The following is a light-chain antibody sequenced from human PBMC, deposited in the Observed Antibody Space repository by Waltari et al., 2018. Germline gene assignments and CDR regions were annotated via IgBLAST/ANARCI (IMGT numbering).Light chain of an antibody. CDR3: QQYYNTPFT. V-gene: IGKV4-1*01. Sequence: DIVMTQSPDSLAVSLGERATINCKPSQSVLYSSNNKNYLALYQQKAGQPPKVLIYWASTRESGVPDRFSGSGSGTDFTLTISSLQAEDVALYYCQQYYNTPFTFGPGTKVDIK. J-gene: IGKJ3*01. CDR2: WAS. CDR1: QSVLYSSNNKNY.